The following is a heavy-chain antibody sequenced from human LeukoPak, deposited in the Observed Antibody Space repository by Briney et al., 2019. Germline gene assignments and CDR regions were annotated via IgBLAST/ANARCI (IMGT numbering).Heavy chain of an antibody. CDR2: ISGSGGST. CDR3: AKNYYGSGSYYNDAFDI. J-gene: IGHJ3*02. Sequence: PGGSLRLSSAASGFTFSSYAMSWVRQAPGKGLEWVSAISGSGGSTYYADSVKGRFTISRDNSKNTLYLQMNSLRAEDTAVYYCAKNYYGSGSYYNDAFDIWGQGTMVTVSS. V-gene: IGHV3-23*01. CDR1: GFTFSSYA. D-gene: IGHD3-10*01.